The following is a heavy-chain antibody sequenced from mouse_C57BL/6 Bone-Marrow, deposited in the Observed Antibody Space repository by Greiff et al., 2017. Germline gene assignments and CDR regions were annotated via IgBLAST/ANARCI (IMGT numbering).Heavy chain of an antibody. Sequence: VQLQQSGAELVMPGASVKLSCKASGYTFTSYWMHWVKQRPGQGLEWIGEIYPSYGSTNYNQKFKGKATLTVDKSSSTAYMQLSSLTSGDSAVYYCARERLSGYIGVWGRGTTVTVSS. J-gene: IGHJ1*03. D-gene: IGHD2-2*01. CDR2: IYPSYGST. CDR1: GYTFTSYW. V-gene: IGHV1-69*01. CDR3: ARERLSGYIGV.